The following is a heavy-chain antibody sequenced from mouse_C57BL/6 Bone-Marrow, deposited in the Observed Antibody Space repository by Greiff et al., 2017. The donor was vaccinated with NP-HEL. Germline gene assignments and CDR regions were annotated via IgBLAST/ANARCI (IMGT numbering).Heavy chain of an antibody. J-gene: IGHJ2*01. CDR3: AIWSPTAQAYED. V-gene: IGHV1-74*01. Sequence: QVQLKQSGAELVKPGASVKVSCKASGYTFTSYWMHWVKQRPGQGLEWIGRIHPSDSDTNYNQKFKGKATLTVDKSSSTAYMQLSSLTSEDSAVYYCAIWSPTAQAYEDWGQGTTLTVSS. CDR1: GYTFTSYW. D-gene: IGHD3-2*02. CDR2: IHPSDSDT.